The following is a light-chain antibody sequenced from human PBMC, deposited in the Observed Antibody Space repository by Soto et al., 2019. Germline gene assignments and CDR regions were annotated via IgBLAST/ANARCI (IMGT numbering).Light chain of an antibody. J-gene: IGKJ5*01. Sequence: DIQATQSPSSVSASVVVKATITCLASQCISSWLAWYQQKPGKDPKLLIYAASSLQSGVPSRFSGSGSGTDFNLTISRLQSEDFATYYCQQANSFPITFGQGTRVEIK. V-gene: IGKV1-12*01. CDR1: QCISSW. CDR3: QQANSFPIT. CDR2: AAS.